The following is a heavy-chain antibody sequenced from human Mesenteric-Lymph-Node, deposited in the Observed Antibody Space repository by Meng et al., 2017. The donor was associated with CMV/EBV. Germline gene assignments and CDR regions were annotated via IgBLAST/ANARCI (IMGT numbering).Heavy chain of an antibody. CDR2: IYPGDSDT. D-gene: IGHD3-3*01. V-gene: IGHV5-51*01. J-gene: IGHJ3*02. CDR3: ASSMYYDFWSGFGAFDI. Sequence: GESLKISGKGSGYSFTSYWIGWVRQMPGKGLEWMGIIYPGDSDTRYSPSFQGQVTISADKSISTAYLQWSSLKASDTAMYYCASSMYYDFWSGFGAFDIWGQGTMVTVSS. CDR1: GYSFTSYW.